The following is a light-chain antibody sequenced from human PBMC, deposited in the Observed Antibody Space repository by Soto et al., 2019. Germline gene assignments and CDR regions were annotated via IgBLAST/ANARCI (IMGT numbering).Light chain of an antibody. CDR2: GAS. J-gene: IGKJ4*01. CDR1: QTIRSN. V-gene: IGKV3-15*01. Sequence: EIVMTQSPATLSVSPGERATLSCRASQTIRSNLAWYQHKPGQAPRLLIYGASTRATGIPARFSGSASGTEFTLTISSLQSEDFAVYHCQQYDIWPLTFGGGTKVEIK. CDR3: QQYDIWPLT.